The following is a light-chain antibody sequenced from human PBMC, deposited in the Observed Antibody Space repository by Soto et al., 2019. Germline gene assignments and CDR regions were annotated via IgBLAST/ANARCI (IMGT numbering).Light chain of an antibody. Sequence: EVVMTQSPDTLSVSPGETATLSCRASQSVSSNLAWYQQKLGQAPRLLIYGASTRATGISARFSGSGSVTEFTLTITSLQSEAFAIYYCQQYNNSPRTFGQGTRVEIK. J-gene: IGKJ1*01. V-gene: IGKV3-15*01. CDR1: QSVSSN. CDR2: GAS. CDR3: QQYNNSPRT.